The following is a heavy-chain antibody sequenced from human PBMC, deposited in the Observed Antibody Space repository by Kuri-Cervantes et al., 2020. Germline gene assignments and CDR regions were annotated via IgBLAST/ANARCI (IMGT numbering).Heavy chain of an antibody. CDR2: IYYSGST. D-gene: IGHD1-26*01. CDR1: GGSISSYY. J-gene: IGHJ4*02. V-gene: IGHV4-59*12. CDR3: ARALPSDSGSFNY. Sequence: SETLSLTCTVSGGSISSYYWSWIRQPPGKGLEWIGYIYYSGSTNYNPSLKSRVTISVDTSKNQFSLKLSSVTAADTAVYYCARALPSDSGSFNYWGQGTLVTVSS.